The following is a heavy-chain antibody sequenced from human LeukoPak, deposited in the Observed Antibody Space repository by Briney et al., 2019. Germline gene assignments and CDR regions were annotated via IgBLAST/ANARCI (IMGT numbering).Heavy chain of an antibody. D-gene: IGHD3-10*01. CDR3: ERGLNPGALNWCGG. CDR1: GYTFTSYY. J-gene: IGHJ4*02. Sequence: GASVKVFCKASGYTFTSYYIQWVRRATGQGLEWMGGMNPNSGNKRYAQELQGRDTKTRNTYISTAHMELSRLTHEDPPAYYWERGLNPGALNWCGGWGQGTLVTV. V-gene: IGHV1-8*01. CDR2: MNPNSGNK.